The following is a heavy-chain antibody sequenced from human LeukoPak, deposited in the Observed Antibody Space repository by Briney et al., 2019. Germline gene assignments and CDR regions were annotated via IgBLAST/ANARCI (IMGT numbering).Heavy chain of an antibody. J-gene: IGHJ4*02. CDR3: AKARSDFWSGYYTLDY. Sequence: GGSLGLSCAASGFTFSSYGMHWVRQAPGKGLEWVAFIRYDGSNKYYADSVKGRFTISRDNSKNTLYLQMNSLRAEDTAVYYCAKARSDFWSGYYTLDYWGQGTLVTVSS. CDR2: IRYDGSNK. CDR1: GFTFSSYG. V-gene: IGHV3-30*02. D-gene: IGHD3-3*01.